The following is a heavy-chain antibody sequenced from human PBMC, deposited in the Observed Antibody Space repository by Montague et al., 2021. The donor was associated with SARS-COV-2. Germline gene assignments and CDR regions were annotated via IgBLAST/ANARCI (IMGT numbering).Heavy chain of an antibody. V-gene: IGHV4-59*12. D-gene: IGHD6-6*01. J-gene: IGHJ5*02. CDR1: GGSIITYH. Sequence: SETLSLTCTVYGGSIITYHWIWIRQPPGRGLEWIGETHHNGNTNYNSTPTIQSRVTISVDKSHNQFSLKLSSVTAADTAVYYCARARDHTYGCCFYPWGQGTLVTVSS. CDR3: ARARDHTYGCCFYP. CDR2: THHNGNT.